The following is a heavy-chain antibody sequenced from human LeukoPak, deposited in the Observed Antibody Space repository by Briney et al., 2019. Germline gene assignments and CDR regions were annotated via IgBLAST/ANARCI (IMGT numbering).Heavy chain of an antibody. CDR1: GFTFSSYS. Sequence: GGSLRLSCAASGFTFSSYSMNWVRQAPGKGLEWVSSISSSSSYIYYADSVKGRFTISRDNAKNSLYLQMNSLRAEDTAVYYCARGDLLYCSSTSCYEDLWGQGTLVTVSS. J-gene: IGHJ5*02. D-gene: IGHD2-2*01. V-gene: IGHV3-21*01. CDR2: ISSSSSYI. CDR3: ARGDLLYCSSTSCYEDL.